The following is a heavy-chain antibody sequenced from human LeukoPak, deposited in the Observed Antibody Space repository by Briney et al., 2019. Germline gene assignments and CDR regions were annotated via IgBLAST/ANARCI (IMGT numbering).Heavy chain of an antibody. CDR2: IYGGGCT. J-gene: IGHJ4*02. D-gene: IGHD3-3*01. CDR3: ARKGGGPSGPLDY. Sequence: GGSLRLSCAASGFTLSINYMTWVRQAPGTGLEWVSVIYGGGCTYYSDSVKGRFTISRDNSKKTLYLQMNTLRAEDTAVCYSARKGGGPSGPLDYWGQGTLVTVSS. V-gene: IGHV3-66*01. CDR1: GFTLSINY.